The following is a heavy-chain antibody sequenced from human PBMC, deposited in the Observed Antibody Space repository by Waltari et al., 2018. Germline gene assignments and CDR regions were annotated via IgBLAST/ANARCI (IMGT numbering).Heavy chain of an antibody. CDR2: TDYRSKWYN. D-gene: IGHD1-1*01. CDR1: GDSVSTNSAA. V-gene: IGHV6-1*01. Sequence: QVQLQQSGPGLVKPSQTLSLTCAISGDSVSTNSAAWNWLRQSPSRGLEWLGRTDYRSKWYNDYAVSVKSRITINPDTSNNQFSLQLNSVTPEDTAVYYCARGTDWDWNWYFDLWGRGTLVTVSS. J-gene: IGHJ2*01. CDR3: ARGTDWDWNWYFDL.